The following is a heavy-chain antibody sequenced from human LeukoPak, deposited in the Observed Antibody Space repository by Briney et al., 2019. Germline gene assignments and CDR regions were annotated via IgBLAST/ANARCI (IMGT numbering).Heavy chain of an antibody. J-gene: IGHJ4*02. V-gene: IGHV1-24*01. CDR3: ATPGVTYYYDSSGYYPFGY. D-gene: IGHD3-22*01. CDR2: FDPEDGET. CDR1: GYTLTELS. Sequence: ASVKVSCKVSGYTLTELSMHWVRQAPGKGLGGMGGFDPEDGETIYAQKFQGRVTMTEDTSTDTAYMELSSLRSEDTAVYYCATPGVTYYYDSSGYYPFGYWGQGTLVTVSS.